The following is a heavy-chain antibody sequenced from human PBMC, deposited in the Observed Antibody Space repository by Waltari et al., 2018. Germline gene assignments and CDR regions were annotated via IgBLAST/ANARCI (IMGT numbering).Heavy chain of an antibody. J-gene: IGHJ4*02. V-gene: IGHV2-70*04. CDR3: ARTSLHQILYFDY. D-gene: IGHD2-2*02. CDR1: GFSLSTSGMR. Sequence: QVTLKESGPALVKPTQTLTLTCTFSGFSLSTSGMRVNWIRQPPGKALEWLARIDWDDDKFYSTSLKTRLTISKDTSRNQVVLTMTNMDPVDTATYYCARTSLHQILYFDYWGPGTLVTVSS. CDR2: IDWDDDK.